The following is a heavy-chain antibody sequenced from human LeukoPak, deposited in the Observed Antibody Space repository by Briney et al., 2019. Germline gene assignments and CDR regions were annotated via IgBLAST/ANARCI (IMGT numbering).Heavy chain of an antibody. D-gene: IGHD6-19*01. J-gene: IGHJ4*02. CDR3: ARHLAGRTFTFDY. CDR1: GGSISPYY. CDR2: IYYSGTT. V-gene: IGHV4-59*01. Sequence: SETLSLTCIVSGGSISPYYWSWIRQPPGKGLEWIGYIYYSGTTNYNPSLKSRVTISVDTSKNQFSLKLNSVTAADTAVYYCARHLAGRTFTFDYWGQGTLVTVSS.